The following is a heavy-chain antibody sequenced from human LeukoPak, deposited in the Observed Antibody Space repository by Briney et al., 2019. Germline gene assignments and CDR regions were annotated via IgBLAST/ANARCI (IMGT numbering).Heavy chain of an antibody. CDR1: GGTFSSYA. CDR2: IIPILGIA. J-gene: IGHJ4*02. CDR3: ATEWELLPRLDY. Sequence: ASVKVSCKASGGTFSSYAISWVRQAPGQGLEWMGRIIPILGIANYAQKFQGRVTITADKSTSTAYMELSSLRSEDAAVYYCATEWELLPRLDYWGQGTLVTVSS. V-gene: IGHV1-69*04. D-gene: IGHD1-26*01.